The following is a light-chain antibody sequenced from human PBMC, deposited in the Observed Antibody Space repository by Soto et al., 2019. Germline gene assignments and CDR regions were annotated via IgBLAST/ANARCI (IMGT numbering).Light chain of an antibody. J-gene: IGLJ2*01. CDR1: NIGSKS. V-gene: IGLV3-21*04. CDR3: QVWDSSSDRDVV. CDR2: YDS. Sequence: SSELTQPPSVSVAPGKTARITCGGNNIGSKSVHWYQQKPGQAPVLVIYYDSDRPSGTPERFSGSNSGNTATLTISRVEAGDEADYYCQVWDSSSDRDVVFGGGTKLTVL.